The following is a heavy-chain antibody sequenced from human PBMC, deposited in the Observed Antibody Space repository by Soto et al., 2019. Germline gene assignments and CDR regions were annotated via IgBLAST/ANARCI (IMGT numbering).Heavy chain of an antibody. J-gene: IGHJ6*02. CDR2: INPSGGST. CDR3: ARRSNYQKRYYYYGMDV. Sequence: ASVKVSCKASGYTFTSYYMHWVRQAPGQRLEWKGIINPSGGSTSYAQKFQGRVTMTRDTSTSTVYLELSSLRSEDTSVYYCARRSNYQKRYYYYGMDVWGQGTTVTVSS. CDR1: GYTFTSYY. D-gene: IGHD3-10*01. V-gene: IGHV1-46*01.